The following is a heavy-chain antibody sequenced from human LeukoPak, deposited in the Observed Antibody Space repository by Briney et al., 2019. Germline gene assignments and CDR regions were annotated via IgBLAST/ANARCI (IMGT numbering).Heavy chain of an antibody. V-gene: IGHV4-34*01. CDR2: INHSGST. Sequence: PSETLSLTCAVYGGSFSGYYWSWIRRPPGKGLEWIGEINHSGSTNYNPSLKSRVTISVDTSKNQFSLKLSSVTAADTAVYYRARAYYYGSGSYDGWGQGTLVTVSS. D-gene: IGHD3-10*01. CDR3: ARAYYYGSGSYDG. CDR1: GGSFSGYY. J-gene: IGHJ4*02.